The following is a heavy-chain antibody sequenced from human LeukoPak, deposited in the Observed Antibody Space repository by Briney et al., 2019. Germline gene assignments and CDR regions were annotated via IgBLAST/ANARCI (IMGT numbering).Heavy chain of an antibody. Sequence: SETLSLTCTVSGGSISSSSYYWGWIRQPPGKGLEWIGSIYYSGSTNYNPSLKSRVTISVDTSKNQFSLKLSSVTAADTAVYCCARLSVEIRDIVVVPAASESLNWFDPWGQGTLVTVSS. CDR3: ARLSVEIRDIVVVPAASESLNWFDP. CDR1: GGSISSSSYY. CDR2: IYYSGST. V-gene: IGHV4-39*07. J-gene: IGHJ5*02. D-gene: IGHD2-2*01.